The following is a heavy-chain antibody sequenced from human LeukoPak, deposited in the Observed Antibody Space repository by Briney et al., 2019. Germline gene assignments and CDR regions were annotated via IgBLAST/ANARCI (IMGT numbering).Heavy chain of an antibody. Sequence: GGSLRLSCAASGFTFSSYAMSWVRQAPGKGLEWVAAISYDGSNKYYADSVKGRFTISRDNSKNTLYLQMNSLRAEDTAVYYCAKDGIAYYDILTGLNWFDPWGQGTLVTVSS. J-gene: IGHJ5*02. V-gene: IGHV3-30*18. CDR2: ISYDGSNK. CDR1: GFTFSSYA. D-gene: IGHD3-9*01. CDR3: AKDGIAYYDILTGLNWFDP.